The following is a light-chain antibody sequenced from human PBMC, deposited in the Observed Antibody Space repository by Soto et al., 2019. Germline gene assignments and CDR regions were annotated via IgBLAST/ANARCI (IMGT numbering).Light chain of an antibody. Sequence: IKLSQSVYSLSANVGDRVPITCRASQSISSHLNWDQQKPGKAPNLLMYTASNLQSGVPSRFSGSGSGTDFTLTISSLQPEDFATYYCQQSYSTPNSFGQGTRL. CDR1: QSISSH. V-gene: IGKV1-39*01. J-gene: IGKJ5*01. CDR2: TAS. CDR3: QQSYSTPNS.